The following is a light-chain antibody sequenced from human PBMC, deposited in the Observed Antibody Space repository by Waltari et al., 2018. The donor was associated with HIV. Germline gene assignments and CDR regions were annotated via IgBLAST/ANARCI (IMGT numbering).Light chain of an antibody. V-gene: IGLV2-14*02. CDR2: DVD. CDR3: SSYRNNYVLV. CDR1: GHGVHTYQL. J-gene: IGLJ3*02. Sequence: QSALTQPASVSGSPGQPLTISCTGLGHGVHTYQLVSWYQQQPDKAPQLIIYDVDTRPSGVSYRFSGSKSGNTASLTISGLQAEDEAYYYCSSYRNNYVLVFGGGTKLTVL.